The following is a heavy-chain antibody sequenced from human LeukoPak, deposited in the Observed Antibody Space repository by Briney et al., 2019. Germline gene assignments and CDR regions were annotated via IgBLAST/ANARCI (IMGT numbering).Heavy chain of an antibody. CDR3: VSPIYGSGSYPSVGRVGFDYYYGMDV. CDR1: GGTFSSYA. D-gene: IGHD3-10*01. J-gene: IGHJ6*02. V-gene: IGHV1-69*04. CDR2: IIPILGIA. Sequence: GASVKVSCKASGGTFSSYAISWVRQAPGQGLEWMGRIIPILGIASYAQKFQGRVTITADKSTSTAYMELSSLRSEDTAVYYCVSPIYGSGSYPSVGRVGFDYYYGMDVWGQGTTVTVSS.